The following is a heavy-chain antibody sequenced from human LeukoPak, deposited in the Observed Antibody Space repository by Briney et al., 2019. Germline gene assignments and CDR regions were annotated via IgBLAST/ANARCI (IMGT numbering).Heavy chain of an antibody. Sequence: GASVKVSCKASGFTLTSSVMQWVRQARGQRLEWIGWIVVGSGNTNYAQKFQERVTITRDKSTSTAYMELSSLRSEDTAVYYCAAGIGSRPEYFHYWGQGTLVTVSS. CDR1: GFTLTSSV. D-gene: IGHD1-26*01. CDR3: AAGIGSRPEYFHY. V-gene: IGHV1-58*02. J-gene: IGHJ1*01. CDR2: IVVGSGNT.